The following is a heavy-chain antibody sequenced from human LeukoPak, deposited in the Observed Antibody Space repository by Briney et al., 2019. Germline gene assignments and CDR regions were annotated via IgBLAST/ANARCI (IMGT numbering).Heavy chain of an antibody. D-gene: IGHD4-4*01. CDR1: GGSISYYY. V-gene: IGHV4-59*01. CDR3: ARESTSDAFDI. CDR2: IYYSGST. Sequence: SETLSLTCTVSGGSISYYYWSWLRQPPGKGLGWIAYIYYSGSTNYNPSLKSRVTISVDTSKNQFSLRLTSVTAADTAVYYCARESTSDAFDIWGQGTMVTVSS. J-gene: IGHJ3*02.